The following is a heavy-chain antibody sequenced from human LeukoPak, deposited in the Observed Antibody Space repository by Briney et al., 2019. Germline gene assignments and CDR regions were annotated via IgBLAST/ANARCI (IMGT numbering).Heavy chain of an antibody. CDR1: KFIFIDSP. CDR2: ISPDGTSK. J-gene: IGHJ5*02. CDR3: ARDPLSPEP. V-gene: IGHV3-30-3*01. Sequence: GRSLRLSCVASKFIFIDSPMHWVRHPPGKGLQWVAVISPDGTSKYYADSAKGRFTISRDNSKDTLFLQMESLRIEDTAVYYCARDPLSPEPWGQGTLVTVSS.